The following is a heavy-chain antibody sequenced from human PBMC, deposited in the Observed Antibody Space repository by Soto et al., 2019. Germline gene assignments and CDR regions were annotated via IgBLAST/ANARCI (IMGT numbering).Heavy chain of an antibody. Sequence: GASLKISCKASGYSFSFYWIGWVRQMPGKGLEWMAIMYPDDSDIRYSPSFEAHVTISADKSTSTAFLQWSSLKALDTAMYYCATAYVYDFENSNYYRDAFDIWGQGTLVTVSS. CDR3: ATAYVYDFENSNYYRDAFDI. CDR1: GYSFSFYW. D-gene: IGHD3-22*01. V-gene: IGHV5-51*01. CDR2: MYPDDSDI. J-gene: IGHJ3*02.